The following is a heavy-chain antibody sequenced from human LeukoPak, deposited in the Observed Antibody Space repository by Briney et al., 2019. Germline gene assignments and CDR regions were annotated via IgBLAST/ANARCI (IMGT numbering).Heavy chain of an antibody. D-gene: IGHD5-18*01. V-gene: IGHV4-34*01. CDR2: INHSGST. Sequence: SETLSLTCAVYGGSFSGYYWSWIRQPPGKGLEWIGEINHSGSTNYNPSLKSRVTISVDTSKNQFSLKLTSVTAADTAVYYCARTTEGGYTYGYFYYYYMDVWGKGTTVTVSS. J-gene: IGHJ6*03. CDR1: GGSFSGYY. CDR3: ARTTEGGYTYGYFYYYYMDV.